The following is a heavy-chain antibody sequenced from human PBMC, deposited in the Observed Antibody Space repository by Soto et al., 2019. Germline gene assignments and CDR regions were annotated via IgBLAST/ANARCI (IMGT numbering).Heavy chain of an antibody. Sequence: QVQLVQSGAEVKKPGASVKVSCKASGYTFTSYGISWVRQAPGQGLEWMGWISAYNGNTNYAQKLQGRVTMTTDTATSTGYMELRSLRSDDTAVYYCVRVVPAAMFAFDFWGQGTMVTVSS. CDR2: ISAYNGNT. CDR1: GYTFTSYG. D-gene: IGHD2-2*01. J-gene: IGHJ3*01. V-gene: IGHV1-18*01. CDR3: VRVVPAAMFAFDF.